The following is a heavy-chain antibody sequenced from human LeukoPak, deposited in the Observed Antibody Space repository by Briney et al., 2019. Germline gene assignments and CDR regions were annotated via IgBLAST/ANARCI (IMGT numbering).Heavy chain of an antibody. V-gene: IGHV1-8*01. Sequence: GASVKVSCKASGYTFTSYDINWVRQATGQGREWMGWMNPNSGNTGYAQKFQGRVTMTRNNSISTAYMELSSLRSEDTAVYYCARGPYYYDSSGYYHDYWGQGTLVTVSS. CDR3: ARGPYYYDSSGYYHDY. D-gene: IGHD3-22*01. CDR1: GYTFTSYD. CDR2: MNPNSGNT. J-gene: IGHJ4*02.